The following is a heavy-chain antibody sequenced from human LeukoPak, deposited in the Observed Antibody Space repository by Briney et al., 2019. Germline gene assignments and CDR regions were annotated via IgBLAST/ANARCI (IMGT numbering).Heavy chain of an antibody. J-gene: IGHJ3*02. D-gene: IGHD3-10*01. CDR2: ISYDGSNK. CDR1: GFTFISYG. CDR3: AKDEMVRGVIIAPIDAFAI. V-gene: IGHV3-30*18. Sequence: GGSLRLSCAASGFTFISYGMHWVRQAPGKGLEWVAVISYDGSNKYYADSVKGRFTISRDNSKNTLYLQMNSLRAEDTAVYYCAKDEMVRGVIIAPIDAFAIWGQGTMVTVSS.